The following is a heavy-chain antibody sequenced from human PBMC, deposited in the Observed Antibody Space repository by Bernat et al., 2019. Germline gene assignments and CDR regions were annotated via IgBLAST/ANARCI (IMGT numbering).Heavy chain of an antibody. CDR2: IYYSGST. CDR3: ARVIQLWSGDLYFDY. D-gene: IGHD5-18*01. Sequence: QVQLQESGPGLVKPSETLSLTCTVSGGSISSYYWSWIRQPPGKGLEWIGYIYYSGSTNYNPSLKSRVTISVDTSKNQFSLKLSSVTAADTAVYYCARVIQLWSGDLYFDYWGQGTLVTVSS. J-gene: IGHJ4*02. V-gene: IGHV4-59*08. CDR1: GGSISSYY.